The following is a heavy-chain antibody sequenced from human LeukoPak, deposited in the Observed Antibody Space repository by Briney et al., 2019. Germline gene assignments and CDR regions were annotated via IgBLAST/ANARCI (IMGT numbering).Heavy chain of an antibody. J-gene: IGHJ4*02. D-gene: IGHD4-23*01. V-gene: IGHV1-3*01. Sequence: ASVKVSCKASGYTFTSYAMHWVRQAPGQRLEWMGWINAGNGNTKYSQKFQGRVTITRDTSASTAYMELSSLRSEGTAVYYCARRTVVNYFDYWGQGTLVTVSS. CDR1: GYTFTSYA. CDR3: ARRTVVNYFDY. CDR2: INAGNGNT.